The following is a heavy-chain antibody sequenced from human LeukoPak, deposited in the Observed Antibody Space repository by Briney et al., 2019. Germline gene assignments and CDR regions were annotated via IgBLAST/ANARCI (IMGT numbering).Heavy chain of an antibody. CDR3: ARCGYSYGFYFDY. CDR2: IYYSGST. J-gene: IGHJ4*02. Sequence: SETLSLTCTVSGGSISSYYWSWIRLPPGKALEWIGYIYYSGSTNYNPSPKSRVTISVDTSKNQFSLKLSSVTAADTAVYYCARCGYSYGFYFDYWGQGTLVTVSS. V-gene: IGHV4-59*01. D-gene: IGHD5-18*01. CDR1: GGSISSYY.